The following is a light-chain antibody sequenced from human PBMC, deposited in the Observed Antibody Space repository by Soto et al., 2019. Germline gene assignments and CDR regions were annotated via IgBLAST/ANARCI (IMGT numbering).Light chain of an antibody. Sequence: EIVLTQSPGTLSLSPGERATLSCRASQSVSSNYLAWYQQKPGQAPRLLIYGASSRATGIPDRFSGSGSGTDFTLTISRLEPEDFAVYYCQQYHTWTFGQGTKVDIK. V-gene: IGKV3-20*01. CDR2: GAS. J-gene: IGKJ1*01. CDR1: QSVSSNY. CDR3: QQYHTWT.